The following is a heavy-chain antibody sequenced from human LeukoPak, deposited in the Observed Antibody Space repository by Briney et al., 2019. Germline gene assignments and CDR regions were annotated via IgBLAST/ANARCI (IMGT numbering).Heavy chain of an antibody. CDR2: IDHSGSA. J-gene: IGHJ6*03. D-gene: IGHD1-14*01. CDR1: GGSISSSSYY. V-gene: IGHV4-39*07. CDR3: ARGRRVTFDYYSYFYYMDV. Sequence: SETLSLTCAVSGGSISSSSYYWGWIRQPPGKGLEWIGEIDHSGSASYNPSLKSRVTMSVDTSKNQFSLRLRSVTAADTAVYYCARGRRVTFDYYSYFYYMDVWGKGTTVIVSS.